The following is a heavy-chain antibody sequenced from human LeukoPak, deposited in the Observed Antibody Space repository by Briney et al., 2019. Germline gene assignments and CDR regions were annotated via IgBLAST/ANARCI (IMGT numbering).Heavy chain of an antibody. CDR1: GFTFSSYG. J-gene: IGHJ5*02. Sequence: GGSLRLSCAASGFTFSSYGMHWVRQAPGKGLEWVAVISYDGSNKYYADSVKGRFTISRDNSKNTPYLQMNSLRAEDTAVYYCAKDLNLYCSSTSCWGGFDPWGQGTLVTVSS. CDR3: AKDLNLYCSSTSCWGGFDP. CDR2: ISYDGSNK. V-gene: IGHV3-30*18. D-gene: IGHD2-2*01.